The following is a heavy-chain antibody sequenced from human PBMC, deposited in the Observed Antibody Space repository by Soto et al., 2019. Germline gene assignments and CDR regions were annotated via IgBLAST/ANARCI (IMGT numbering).Heavy chain of an antibody. J-gene: IGHJ4*02. CDR2: IIPIFGTA. Sequence: ASVKVSCKASGGTFSSYAISWVRQAPGQGLEWMGGIIPIFGTANYAQKFQGRVTITADESTSTAYMELSSLRSEDTAVYYRASSKSYCGGDCYSFLLDYWGQGTLVTVSS. CDR1: GGTFSSYA. CDR3: ASSKSYCGGDCYSFLLDY. V-gene: IGHV1-69*13. D-gene: IGHD2-21*02.